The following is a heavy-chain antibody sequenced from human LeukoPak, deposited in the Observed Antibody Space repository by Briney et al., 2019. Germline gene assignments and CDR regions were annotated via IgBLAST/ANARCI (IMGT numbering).Heavy chain of an antibody. D-gene: IGHD2-15*01. CDR2: IYSGGTT. CDR3: ARGYCSGGTCYPSPFDY. J-gene: IGHJ4*02. V-gene: IGHV3-66*01. CDR1: GFTVSSYY. Sequence: GGSLRLSCAASGFTVSSYYMNWVRQAPGKGLEWVSVIYSGGTTYYADSVKGRFTISRDNSKNTLYLQMNSLRAEDTAVYYCARGYCSGGTCYPSPFDYWGQGTLVTVSS.